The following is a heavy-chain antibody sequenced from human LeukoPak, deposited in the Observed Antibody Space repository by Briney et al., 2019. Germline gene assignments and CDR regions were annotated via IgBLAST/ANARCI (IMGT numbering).Heavy chain of an antibody. J-gene: IGHJ4*02. V-gene: IGHV3-53*01. CDR3: TRSTLFEY. D-gene: IGHD5/OR15-5a*01. CDR1: RFTVSSNY. Sequence: HPGGSLRLSCAASRFTVSSNYMNWVRQAPGKGLEWVSVINSGGNTYYADSVKGRFTISRDNSKNTLYLQMNSLRAEDTAVYYCTRSTLFEYWGQGTLVTVSS. CDR2: INSGGNT.